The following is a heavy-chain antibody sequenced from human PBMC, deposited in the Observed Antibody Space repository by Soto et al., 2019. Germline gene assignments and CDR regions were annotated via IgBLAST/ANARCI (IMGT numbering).Heavy chain of an antibody. J-gene: IGHJ4*02. D-gene: IGHD3-10*01. CDR2: INHSGST. V-gene: IGHV4-34*01. CDR3: ARSPAMVRGKPRFDY. Sequence: SETLSLTCAVYGGSFSGYYWSWIRQPPGKGLEWIGEINHSGSTNYNPSLKSRVTISVDTSKNQLSLKLSSVTAADTAVYYCARSPAMVRGKPRFDYWGQGTLVTVSS. CDR1: GGSFSGYY.